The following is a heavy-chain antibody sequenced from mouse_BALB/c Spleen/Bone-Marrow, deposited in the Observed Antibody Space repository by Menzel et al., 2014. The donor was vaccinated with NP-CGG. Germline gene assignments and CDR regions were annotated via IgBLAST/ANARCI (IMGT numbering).Heavy chain of an antibody. CDR3: ARRGPGFDY. CDR2: IYPGDGDT. Sequence: VQLQESGAELVRPGSSVKISCKASGYAFSSYWMNWVKQRPGQGLEWIGQIYPGDGDTNYNGKFKGKAALTADKSSSTAYMQLSSLTSEDSAVYFCARRGPGFDYWGQGTTLTVSP. D-gene: IGHD3-3*01. V-gene: IGHV1-80*01. J-gene: IGHJ2*01. CDR1: GYAFSSYW.